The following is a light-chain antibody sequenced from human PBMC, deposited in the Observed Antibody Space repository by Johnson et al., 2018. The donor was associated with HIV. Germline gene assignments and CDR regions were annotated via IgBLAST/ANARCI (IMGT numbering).Light chain of an antibody. Sequence: QSVLTQPPSVSAAPGRRVTISCFGSSSNIGNNFVSWYQQFPGTAPKLLIYDNNKRPSGIPDRFSGSKSGTSATLGITGLQTGDEADYYCGTWASSLSAEVFGTGTKVTVL. CDR2: DNN. V-gene: IGLV1-51*01. CDR1: SSNIGNNF. CDR3: GTWASSLSAEV. J-gene: IGLJ1*01.